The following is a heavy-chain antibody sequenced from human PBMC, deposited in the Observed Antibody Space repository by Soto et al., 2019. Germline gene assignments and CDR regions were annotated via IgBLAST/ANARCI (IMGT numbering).Heavy chain of an antibody. J-gene: IGHJ4*02. V-gene: IGHV1-69*01. D-gene: IGHD1-26*01. CDR1: GGTFSSYS. CDR3: ARDGGRHSGGIDY. CDR2: IIPICGTA. Sequence: QVQLVQSGAEVKKPGSSVKVSCKASGGTFSSYSINWVRQAPGQGLEWMGEIIPICGTANYAQKFQGRVTITEEESTSTAYMELSSLRSEDTAVYYCARDGGRHSGGIDYWGQGPLVTVSS.